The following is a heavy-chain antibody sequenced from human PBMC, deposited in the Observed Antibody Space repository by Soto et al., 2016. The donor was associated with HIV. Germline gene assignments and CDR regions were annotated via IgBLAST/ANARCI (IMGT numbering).Heavy chain of an antibody. D-gene: IGHD5-18*01. J-gene: IGHJ4*02. CDR2: INPNTGGT. CDR3: ATRIGYSYGFYYFDS. Sequence: QVQLVQSGAEVQPGASVKVSCKASGYTFTDYYIHWVRQAPGQGLEWMGWINPNTGGTNYAQKFQGRVTMTRDTSIRTASMDLSRLTSADTAVYYCATRIGYSYGFYYFDSWGQGTLVTVSS. V-gene: IGHV1-2*02. CDR1: GYTFTDYY.